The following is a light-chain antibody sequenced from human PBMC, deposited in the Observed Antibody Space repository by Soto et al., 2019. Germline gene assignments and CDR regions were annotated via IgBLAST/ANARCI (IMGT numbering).Light chain of an antibody. CDR2: DAS. CDR1: QSVSSY. J-gene: IGKJ2*01. CDR3: QQRSNWPPYT. V-gene: IGKV3-11*01. Sequence: EIVLTQSPATLSLSPGERATLSCRASQSVSSYLAWYQQKPGQAPRLLIYDASTRATGIPARFSGSGSGTDFTLTITSLEPEDFPVYYCQQRSNWPPYTFGHGTKLEIK.